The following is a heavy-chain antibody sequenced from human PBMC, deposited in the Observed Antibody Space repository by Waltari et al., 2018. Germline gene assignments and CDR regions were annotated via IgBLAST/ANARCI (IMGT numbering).Heavy chain of an antibody. CDR3: ARGLKRGLRWYPGAFDI. J-gene: IGHJ3*02. CDR1: GGSFSGYY. V-gene: IGHV4-34*01. Sequence: QVQLQQWGAGLLKPSETLSLTCAVYGGSFSGYYWSWIRQPPGKGLEWIGEINHSGSTNYHPSLKSRVTIAVDTSKNQFSLKLSSVTAADTAVYYCARGLKRGLRWYPGAFDIWGQGTMVTVSS. CDR2: INHSGST. D-gene: IGHD4-17*01.